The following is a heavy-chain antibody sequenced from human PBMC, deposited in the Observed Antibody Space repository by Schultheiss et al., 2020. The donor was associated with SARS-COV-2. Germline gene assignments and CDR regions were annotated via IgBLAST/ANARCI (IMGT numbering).Heavy chain of an antibody. D-gene: IGHD3-22*01. V-gene: IGHV4-61*01. Sequence: SETLSLTCTVSGGSVSSGSYYWSWIRQPPGKGPEWIGRIYTSGSTNYNPSLKSRVTISVDTSKNQFSLKLSSVTAADTAVYYCVRDIPFYYDSSAYHPPFDFWGQGTLVNVSS. CDR1: GGSVSSGSYY. J-gene: IGHJ4*02. CDR2: IYTSGST. CDR3: VRDIPFYYDSSAYHPPFDF.